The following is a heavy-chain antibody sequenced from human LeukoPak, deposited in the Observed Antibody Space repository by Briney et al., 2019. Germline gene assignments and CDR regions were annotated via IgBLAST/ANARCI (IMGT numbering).Heavy chain of an antibody. CDR3: ARDLITMVRGVISRNFDY. CDR1: GYTFTGYY. D-gene: IGHD3-10*01. CDR2: ISPNSGGT. Sequence: GASVKVSCKASGYTFTGYYMHWVRQAPGQGLEWMGWISPNSGGTNYAQKFQGRVTMTRDTSISTAYMELSRLRSDDTAVYYCARDLITMVRGVISRNFDYWGQGTLVTVSS. J-gene: IGHJ4*02. V-gene: IGHV1-2*02.